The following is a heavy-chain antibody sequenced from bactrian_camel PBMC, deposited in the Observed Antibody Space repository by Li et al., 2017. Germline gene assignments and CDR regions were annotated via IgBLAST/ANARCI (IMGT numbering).Heavy chain of an antibody. J-gene: IGHJ4*01. Sequence: QVQLVESGGGSVQAGGSLRLSCAFSQYTYNRCMAWFRQAPGKEREGVAHIDSVGSGAYAESVKGRFTISKDIAENTLYLRMNSLKPEDTAVYYCTADRPSFGLLCGIWSARYNYWGQGTQVTVS. CDR1: QYTYNRC. CDR2: IDSVGSG. CDR3: TADRPSFGLLCGIWSARYNY. D-gene: IGHD1*01. V-gene: IGHV3S53*01.